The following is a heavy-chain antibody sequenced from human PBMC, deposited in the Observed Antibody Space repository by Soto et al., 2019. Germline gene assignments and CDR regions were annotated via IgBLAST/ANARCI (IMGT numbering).Heavy chain of an antibody. CDR1: GFTFSSYG. Sequence: QVQLVESGGGVVQPGRSLRLSCAASGFTFSSYGMHWVRQAPGKGLEWVAVISYDGSNKYYADSVKGRFTISRDNSKNTLYLQMNSLRAEDTAVYYCAKLGYYGSSGYYYRSLYYYGMDVWGQGTTVTVSS. CDR2: ISYDGSNK. V-gene: IGHV3-30*18. J-gene: IGHJ6*02. D-gene: IGHD3-22*01. CDR3: AKLGYYGSSGYYYRSLYYYGMDV.